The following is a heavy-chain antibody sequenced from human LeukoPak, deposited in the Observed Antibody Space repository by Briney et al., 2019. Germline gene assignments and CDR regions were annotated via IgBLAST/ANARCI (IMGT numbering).Heavy chain of an antibody. CDR2: INHSGST. D-gene: IGHD6-6*01. V-gene: IGHV4-34*01. CDR1: GGSFSGYY. CDR3: ARAAKSIAARRDFDD. J-gene: IGHJ4*02. Sequence: SETLSLTCAVYGGSFSGYYWSWIRQPPGKGLEWIGEINHSGSTNYNPSLKSRVTISVDTSKNQFSLKLSSVTAADTAVYYCARAAKSIAARRDFDDWGQGTLVTVFS.